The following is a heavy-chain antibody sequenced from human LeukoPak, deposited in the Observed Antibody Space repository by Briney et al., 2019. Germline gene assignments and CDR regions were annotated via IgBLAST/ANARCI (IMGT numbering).Heavy chain of an antibody. D-gene: IGHD6-13*01. CDR1: GYTFTSYD. Sequence: ASMKVSCKASGYTFTSYDINWVRQATGQGLEWMGWMNPNSGNTGYAQKFQGRVTMTRNTSISTAYMELSSLRSEDTAVYYCARRLSIAAAGRKRAYYFDYWGQGTLVTVSS. J-gene: IGHJ4*02. CDR3: ARRLSIAAAGRKRAYYFDY. CDR2: MNPNSGNT. V-gene: IGHV1-8*01.